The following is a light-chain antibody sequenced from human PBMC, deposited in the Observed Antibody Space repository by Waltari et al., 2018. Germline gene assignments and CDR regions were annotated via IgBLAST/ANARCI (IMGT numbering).Light chain of an antibody. J-gene: IGKJ1*01. Sequence: EIVMTQSPATLSVSPGERATLSCRASQSLGSDLAWYQQKPGQPPTLLVYGALTRATGTQARFSGSGSGKEFTLIISGLQSGDSAVYYCQQYNMRPQTFGQGTRVEI. CDR3: QQYNMRPQT. V-gene: IGKV3-15*01. CDR1: QSLGSD. CDR2: GAL.